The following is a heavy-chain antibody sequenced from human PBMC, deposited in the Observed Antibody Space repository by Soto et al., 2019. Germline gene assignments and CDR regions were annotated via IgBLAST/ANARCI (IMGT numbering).Heavy chain of an antibody. CDR1: GFTFSSYG. CDR2: IWYDGSNK. V-gene: IGHV3-33*01. CDR3: ARLAAAGTGKPDPYYFDY. Sequence: QVQLVESGGGVVQPGRSLRLSCAASGFTFSSYGMHWVRQAPGKGLEWVAVIWYDGSNKYYADSVKGRFTISRDNSKNTLYLQMNSLRAEDTAVYYCARLAAAGTGKPDPYYFDYWGQGTLVTVSS. D-gene: IGHD6-13*01. J-gene: IGHJ4*02.